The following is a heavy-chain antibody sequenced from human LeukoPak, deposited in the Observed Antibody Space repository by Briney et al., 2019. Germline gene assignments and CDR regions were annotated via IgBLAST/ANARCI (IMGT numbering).Heavy chain of an antibody. D-gene: IGHD3-3*01. CDR3: ARQAYYDFWSGHYSRGVEDAFDI. CDR2: ISHSGTT. V-gene: IGHV4-38-2*01. Sequence: SETLSLTXAVSGYSISSGYYWGWIRQPPGKGLEWIITISHSGTTYYNPSLKGRVTISVDTSKNQFSLKLRSVTTADTAVYYCARQAYYDFWSGHYSRGVEDAFDIWGQGTMVSVSS. J-gene: IGHJ3*02. CDR1: GYSISSGYY.